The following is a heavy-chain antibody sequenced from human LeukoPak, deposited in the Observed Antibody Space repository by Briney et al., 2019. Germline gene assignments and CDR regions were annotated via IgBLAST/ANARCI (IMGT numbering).Heavy chain of an antibody. CDR1: GGTFSGYA. J-gene: IGHJ4*02. D-gene: IGHD2-15*01. Sequence: SVKVSCKASGGTFSGYAISWVRQAPGQGLEWMGGIIPIFGTANYAQKFQGRVTITTDESTSTAYMELSSLRSEDTAVYYCAREGGYCSGGSCYSWNYWSQGTLVTVSS. CDR3: AREGGYCSGGSCYSWNY. V-gene: IGHV1-69*05. CDR2: IIPIFGTA.